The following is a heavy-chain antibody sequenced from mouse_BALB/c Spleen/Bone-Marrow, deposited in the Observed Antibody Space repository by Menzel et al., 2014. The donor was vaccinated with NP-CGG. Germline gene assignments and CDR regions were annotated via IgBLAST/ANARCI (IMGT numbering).Heavy chain of an antibody. Sequence: GKVVESGPGLVAPSQSLSISCTVSGFSLTSYGVHWVRQPPGKGLEWLGAMWAGGSTDYNSALMSRLSITKDNSKSQLFLRMNSLQTDDTAMYFCARAPLYYGSSIYAMDYWGQGTSVTVSS. J-gene: IGHJ4*01. CDR2: MWAGGST. D-gene: IGHD1-1*01. CDR3: ARAPLYYGSSIYAMDY. CDR1: GFSLTSYG. V-gene: IGHV2-9*02.